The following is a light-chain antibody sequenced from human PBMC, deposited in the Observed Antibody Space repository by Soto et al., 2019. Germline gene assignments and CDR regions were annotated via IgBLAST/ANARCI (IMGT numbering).Light chain of an antibody. CDR1: QSISRY. J-gene: IGKJ5*01. CDR2: VAS. Sequence: DIQMTQSPSSVSASVGDRVTITCRASQSISRYLNWYQQKPGKAPNLLIYVASSLQSEVPSRFSGGGSGTDFTLTITSLQPEDFATYYCQQSYGTPITFGQGTRLEIK. V-gene: IGKV1-39*01. CDR3: QQSYGTPIT.